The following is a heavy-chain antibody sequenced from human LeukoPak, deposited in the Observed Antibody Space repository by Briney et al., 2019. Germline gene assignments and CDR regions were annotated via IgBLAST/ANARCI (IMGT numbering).Heavy chain of an antibody. CDR3: ARARGDPYYYDSSGYYSFDY. CDR1: GDTFTSYG. Sequence: GASVKVSCKASGDTFTSYGISWVRQAPGQGLEWKGWMNPNSDNTGYAQKFQGRVTMTRNTSISTAYMELSSLRSEDTAVYYCARARGDPYYYDSSGYYSFDYWGQGTLVTVSS. J-gene: IGHJ4*02. CDR2: MNPNSDNT. D-gene: IGHD3-22*01. V-gene: IGHV1-8*02.